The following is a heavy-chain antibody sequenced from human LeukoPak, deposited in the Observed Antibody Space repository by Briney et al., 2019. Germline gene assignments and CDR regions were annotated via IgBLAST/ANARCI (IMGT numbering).Heavy chain of an antibody. V-gene: IGHV3-21*01. D-gene: IGHD3-22*01. J-gene: IGHJ3*02. CDR2: SSSSSSYI. Sequence: GGSLRLSCAASGFTFSSYSMNWVRQAPGKGLEWVSSSSSSSSYIYYADSVKGRFTISRDNAKNSLYLQMNSLRAEDTAVYYCAREGPYYDSSGFYHDAFDIWGQGTMVTVSS. CDR3: AREGPYYDSSGFYHDAFDI. CDR1: GFTFSSYS.